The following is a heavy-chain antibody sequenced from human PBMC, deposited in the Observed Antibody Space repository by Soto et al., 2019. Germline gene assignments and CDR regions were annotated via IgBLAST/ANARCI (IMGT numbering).Heavy chain of an antibody. D-gene: IGHD1-26*01. CDR2: IYYSGST. J-gene: IGHJ4*02. CDR3: ARDWNGSHQFDS. CDR1: GGSISSYY. V-gene: IGHV4-59*01. Sequence: QVQLQESGPGLVKPSETLSLTCIVSGGSISSYYWSWIRQPPGKGLEWIGYIYYSGSTNYNPSLKGRVTISVDTSKNQSSLKLSSVTAADTAVYYCARDWNGSHQFDSWGQGTLVTVSS.